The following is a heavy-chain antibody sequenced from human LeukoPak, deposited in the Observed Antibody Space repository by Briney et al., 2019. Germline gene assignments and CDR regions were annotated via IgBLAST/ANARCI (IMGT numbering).Heavy chain of an antibody. J-gene: IGHJ5*02. CDR3: ARQPNWNDLGRFDP. Sequence: GGSLTLSCSASGLSFSTYAMSWVRQAPGKGLNGDSRITGTGSNTQYAESVKGRFTISRDNSRNTLYLQMNSLRVEDTAVYYCARQPNWNDLGRFDPWGQGTLVTVSS. CDR2: ITGTGSNT. V-gene: IGHV3-23*01. D-gene: IGHD1-1*01. CDR1: GLSFSTYA.